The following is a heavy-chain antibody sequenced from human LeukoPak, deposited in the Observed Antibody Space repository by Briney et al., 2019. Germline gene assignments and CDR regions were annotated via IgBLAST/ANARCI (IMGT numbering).Heavy chain of an antibody. Sequence: ASVKVSCKASGYTFTGYYMHWVRQAPGQGLEWMGWINPNSGGTNYAQKFQGRVTMTRDTSISTAYMELSRLRSDDTAVYYCAREGWDTAMVKIYYYYMDVWGKGTTVTVSS. J-gene: IGHJ6*03. CDR2: INPNSGGT. CDR3: AREGWDTAMVKIYYYYMDV. D-gene: IGHD5-18*01. V-gene: IGHV1-2*02. CDR1: GYTFTGYY.